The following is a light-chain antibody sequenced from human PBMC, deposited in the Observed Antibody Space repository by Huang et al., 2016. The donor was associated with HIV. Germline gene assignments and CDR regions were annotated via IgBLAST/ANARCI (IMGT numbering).Light chain of an antibody. Sequence: EIVLTQSPATLSLSPGERATLSCRASQSVSSFLAWYQQKPGQAPRLLIQDASNRATGSPARFSGSGSGKDFTLTISSLEPEDFAIYYCQQRNNWITFGQGTRLEIK. CDR2: DAS. CDR1: QSVSSF. CDR3: QQRNNWIT. V-gene: IGKV3-11*01. J-gene: IGKJ5*01.